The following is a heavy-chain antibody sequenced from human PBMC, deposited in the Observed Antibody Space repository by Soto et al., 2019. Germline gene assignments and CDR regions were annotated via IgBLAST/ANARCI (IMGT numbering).Heavy chain of an antibody. CDR2: IYYSGST. V-gene: IGHV4-30-4*08. Sequence: SETLSLTCTVSGGSISSSSYYWGWIRQPPGKGLEWIGYIYYSGSTYYNPSLKSRVTISVDTSKNQFSLKLSSVTAADTAVYYCARSFHYYDSSGPQRWFDPWGQGTLVTVSS. J-gene: IGHJ5*02. CDR1: GGSISSSSYY. D-gene: IGHD3-22*01. CDR3: ARSFHYYDSSGPQRWFDP.